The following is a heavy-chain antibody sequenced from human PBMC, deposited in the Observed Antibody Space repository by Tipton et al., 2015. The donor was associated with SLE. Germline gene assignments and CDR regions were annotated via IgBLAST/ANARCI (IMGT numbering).Heavy chain of an antibody. J-gene: IGHJ4*02. CDR2: IHDSGAT. CDR1: GGSIRSGDYY. V-gene: IGHV4-31*03. Sequence: LTCTVSGGSIRSGDYYWSWIRQHPGKGLEWIGYIHDSGATFYNPSLRSRSAISVDTSQNQFSLRLTSATAADTAIYYCARHPGASFDFWGQGILVTVSS. CDR3: ARHPGASFDF.